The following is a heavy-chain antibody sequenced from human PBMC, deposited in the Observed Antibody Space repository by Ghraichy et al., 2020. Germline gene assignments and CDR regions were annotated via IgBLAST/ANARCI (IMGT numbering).Heavy chain of an antibody. V-gene: IGHV4-34*01. J-gene: IGHJ1*01. CDR1: NESLSDSF. Sequence: SETLSLTCAVFNESLSDSFWSWIRQPPGNGLEWMGEISQSGDVNYNPSLKSRLTMSVDASKNQFSLKLISVAAADTALYYCARGPALLRLWAQGTLVIVSS. CDR3: ARGPALLRL. D-gene: IGHD2-15*01. CDR2: ISQSGDV.